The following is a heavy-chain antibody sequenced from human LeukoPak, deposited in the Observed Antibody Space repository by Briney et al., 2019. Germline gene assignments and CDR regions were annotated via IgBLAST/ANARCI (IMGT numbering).Heavy chain of an antibody. CDR3: ARDREIFDY. V-gene: IGHV4-39*07. CDR2: IYYSGST. Sequence: PSETLSLTCTVSGGSISSSSYYWGWIRQPPGKGLEWIGSIYYSGSTYYDPSLKSRVTISVDTSKNQFSLKLSSVTAADTAVYYCARDREIFDYWGQGTLVTVSS. CDR1: GGSISSSSYY. J-gene: IGHJ4*02.